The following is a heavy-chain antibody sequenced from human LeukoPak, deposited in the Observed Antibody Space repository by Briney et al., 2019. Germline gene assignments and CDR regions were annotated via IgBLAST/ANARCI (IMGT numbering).Heavy chain of an antibody. Sequence: PGGSLRLSCAPSGFTFSNYAMSWVRQAPGKGLEWVSAISETGGTIHYADSVRGRFTISRDNSKITLYLQMNSLRAEDTAVYYCAKDRLSNGDPAAYWGQGTLVTVSS. CDR3: AKDRLSNGDPAAY. CDR2: ISETGGTI. D-gene: IGHD4-17*01. J-gene: IGHJ4*02. V-gene: IGHV3-23*01. CDR1: GFTFSNYA.